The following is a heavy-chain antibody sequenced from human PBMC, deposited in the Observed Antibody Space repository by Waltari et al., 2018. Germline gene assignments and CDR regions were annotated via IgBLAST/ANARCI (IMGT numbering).Heavy chain of an antibody. CDR1: GYSISSGYY. CDR2: INHSGST. Sequence: QVQLQESGPGLVKPSETLSLTCAVSGYSISSGYYWGWIRQPPGKGLEWIGEINHSGSTNYNPSLKSRVTISVDTSKNQFSLKLSSVTAADTAVYYCARGSADGDYSYWGQGTLVTVSS. D-gene: IGHD4-17*01. CDR3: ARGSADGDYSY. V-gene: IGHV4-38-2*01. J-gene: IGHJ4*02.